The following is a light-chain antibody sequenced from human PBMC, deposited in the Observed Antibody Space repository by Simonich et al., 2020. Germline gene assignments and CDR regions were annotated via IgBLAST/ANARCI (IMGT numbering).Light chain of an antibody. Sequence: QSALTQPASVSGSPGQSITISCTGTSSDVGGYNYVSWYQQHPGKAPKLMIYDVSKRPSGVFNRFSGSKSGNTASLTISGLRAEDEADYYCSSYTSSSTLGVFGGGTKLTVL. CDR3: SSYTSSSTLGV. CDR2: DVS. CDR1: SSDVGGYNY. J-gene: IGLJ2*01. V-gene: IGLV2-14*01.